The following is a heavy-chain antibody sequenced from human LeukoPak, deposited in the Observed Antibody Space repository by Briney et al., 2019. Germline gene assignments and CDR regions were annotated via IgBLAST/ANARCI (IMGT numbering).Heavy chain of an antibody. D-gene: IGHD1-1*01. J-gene: IGHJ2*01. CDR1: GDSISGYY. CDR2: IYTSGST. V-gene: IGHV4-4*07. Sequence: SETLSLTCSVSGDSISGYYWSWIRQPAGKGLEWIGRIYTSGSTNYNPSLKSRVTMSVDTSKNQFSLNLTSATAADTAVYYCARLAYTGNWYFDLWGRGTLVTVSS. CDR3: ARLAYTGNWYFDL.